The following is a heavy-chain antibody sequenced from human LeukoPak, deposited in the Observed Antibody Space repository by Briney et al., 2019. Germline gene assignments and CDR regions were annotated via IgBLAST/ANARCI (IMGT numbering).Heavy chain of an antibody. Sequence: GGSLRLSCAASGFTFNNYAMSWVRQAPGKGLEWVSTISGSGGSTYYADSVKGRFTISRDNSKNTLYLQMNSLRAGDTAVYYCVKSAGKDGYRDVFDVWGRGTVVTVSS. CDR2: ISGSGGST. CDR3: VKSAGKDGYRDVFDV. V-gene: IGHV3-23*01. J-gene: IGHJ3*01. D-gene: IGHD5-24*01. CDR1: GFTFNNYA.